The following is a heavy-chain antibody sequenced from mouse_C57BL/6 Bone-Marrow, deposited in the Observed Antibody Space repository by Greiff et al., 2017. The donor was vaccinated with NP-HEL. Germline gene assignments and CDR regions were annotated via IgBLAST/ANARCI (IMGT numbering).Heavy chain of an antibody. CDR1: GYTFTSYW. CDR3: AREGDYWYFDV. Sequence: QVQLQQPGAELVRPGSSVKLSCKASGYTFTSYWMHWVKQRPIQGLEWIGNIDPSDSETHYNQKFKDKATLTVDKSSSTAYMQLSSLTSEDSAVYYCAREGDYWYFDVWGTGTTVTVSS. CDR2: IDPSDSET. J-gene: IGHJ1*03. V-gene: IGHV1-52*01.